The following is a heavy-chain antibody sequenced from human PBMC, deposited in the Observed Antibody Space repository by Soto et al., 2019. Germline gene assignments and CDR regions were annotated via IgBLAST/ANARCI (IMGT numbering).Heavy chain of an antibody. D-gene: IGHD3-10*01. CDR2: ISGSGGST. CDR1: GFTFSSYA. J-gene: IGHJ6*03. CDR3: AKRSGYYYYYMDV. Sequence: GGSLRLSCAASGFTFSSYAMSWVRQAPGKGLEWVSAISGSGGSTYYADSVKGRFTISRDNSKNTLYLQMNSLRAEDTAVDYCAKRSGYYYYYMDVWGKGTTVTVSS. V-gene: IGHV3-23*01.